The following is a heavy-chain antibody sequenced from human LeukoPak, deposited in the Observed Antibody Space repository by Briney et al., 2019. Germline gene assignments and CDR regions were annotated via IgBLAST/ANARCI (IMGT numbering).Heavy chain of an antibody. Sequence: GGSLRLSCGASGFTFSSYAMTWVRQAPGKGLEWVSVIYSGGSTYYADSVKGRFTISRDNSKNTLYLQMNSLRAEDTAVYYCARDLAGYDFWSGSLPYGMDVWGQGTTVTVSS. J-gene: IGHJ6*02. V-gene: IGHV3-66*01. D-gene: IGHD3-3*01. CDR1: GFTFSSYA. CDR2: IYSGGST. CDR3: ARDLAGYDFWSGSLPYGMDV.